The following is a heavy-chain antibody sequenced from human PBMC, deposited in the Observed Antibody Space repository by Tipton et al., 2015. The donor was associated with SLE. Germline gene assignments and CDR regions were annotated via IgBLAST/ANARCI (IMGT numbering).Heavy chain of an antibody. Sequence: SLRLSCAGSGFTFSSYEMNWVRQAPGKGLEWLSYISSSGATIHYADSVKGRFTISRDDAQNSLYLQLDSLRAEDTGVYYCVNGYYYNWGRGTLVTVSS. CDR3: VNGYYYN. D-gene: IGHD3-22*01. V-gene: IGHV3-48*03. CDR2: ISSSGATI. CDR1: GFTFSSYE. J-gene: IGHJ4*02.